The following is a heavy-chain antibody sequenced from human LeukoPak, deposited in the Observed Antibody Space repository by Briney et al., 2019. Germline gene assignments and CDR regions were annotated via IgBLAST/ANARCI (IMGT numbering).Heavy chain of an antibody. CDR2: INPNSGGT. Sequence: ASVKVSCKASGYTFTSYYMHWVRQAPGQGLEWMGWINPNSGGTNYAQKFQGRVTMTRDTSISTAYMELSRLRSDDTAVYYCARGSYDFWSGYYSDYWGQGTLVTVSS. V-gene: IGHV1-2*02. J-gene: IGHJ4*02. D-gene: IGHD3-3*01. CDR3: ARGSYDFWSGYYSDY. CDR1: GYTFTSYY.